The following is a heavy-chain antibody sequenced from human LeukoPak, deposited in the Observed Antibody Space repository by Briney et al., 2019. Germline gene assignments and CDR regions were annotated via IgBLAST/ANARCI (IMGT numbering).Heavy chain of an antibody. J-gene: IGHJ4*02. CDR3: ARLNSGYFSYFDY. Sequence: PGGSLRLSCAASGFTFSSYWMSWVRQAPGKGLEWVANIKQDGSEKYYVDSVKGRFTISRDNAKNSLYLQMNSLRAENTAVYYCARLNSGYFSYFDYWGQGTLVTVSS. CDR1: GFTFSSYW. V-gene: IGHV3-7*01. CDR2: IKQDGSEK. D-gene: IGHD5-12*01.